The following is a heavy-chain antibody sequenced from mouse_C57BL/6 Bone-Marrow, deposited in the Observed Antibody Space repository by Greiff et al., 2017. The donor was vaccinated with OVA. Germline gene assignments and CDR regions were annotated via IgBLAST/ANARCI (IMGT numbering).Heavy chain of an antibody. V-gene: IGHV1-59*01. CDR1: GYTFTSYW. J-gene: IGHJ2*01. Sequence: QVQLQQSGAELVRPGTSVKLSCKASGYTFTSYWMHWVKQRPGQGLEWIGVIDPSDSYTNYNQKFKGKATLTVDTSSSTAYMQLSSLTSEDSAVYYCARSPYWGQGTTLTVSS. CDR3: ARSPY. CDR2: IDPSDSYT.